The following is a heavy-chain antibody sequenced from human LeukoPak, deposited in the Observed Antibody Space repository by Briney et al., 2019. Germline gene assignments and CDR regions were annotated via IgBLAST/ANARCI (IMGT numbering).Heavy chain of an antibody. CDR1: GFTFRSYA. D-gene: IGHD6-6*01. V-gene: IGHV3-23*01. CDR2: ISGSGDST. CDR3: AKDESTSSFYYFDC. J-gene: IGHJ4*02. Sequence: PGGSLRLSCAASGFTFRSYAMSWVRQAPGKGLEWVSGISGSGDSTYHADSVKGRFTISRDNSKNTLYLQMNSLRAEDTAVYYCAKDESTSSFYYFDCWGQGTLVTVSS.